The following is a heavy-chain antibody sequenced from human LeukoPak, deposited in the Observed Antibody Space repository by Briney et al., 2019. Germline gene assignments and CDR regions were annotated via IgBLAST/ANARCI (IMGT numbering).Heavy chain of an antibody. CDR3: AKDPYPHIAVAGTFGY. CDR1: GFTFSSYA. Sequence: PGGSLRLSCAASGFTFSSYAMSWVRQAPGKGLEWVSAISGSGGGTYYADSVKGRFTISRDNSKNTLYLQMNSLRAEDTAVYYCAKDPYPHIAVAGTFGYWGQGTLVAVSS. CDR2: ISGSGGGT. V-gene: IGHV3-23*01. D-gene: IGHD6-19*01. J-gene: IGHJ4*02.